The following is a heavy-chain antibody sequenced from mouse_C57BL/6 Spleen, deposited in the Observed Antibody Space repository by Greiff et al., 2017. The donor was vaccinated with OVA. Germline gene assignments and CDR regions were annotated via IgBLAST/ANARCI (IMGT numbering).Heavy chain of an antibody. J-gene: IGHJ2*01. CDR2: ISGGGGNT. V-gene: IGHV5-9*01. D-gene: IGHD1-1*01. CDR3: ARLCITTVGYYFDY. CDR1: GFTFSSYT. Sequence: EVMLVESGGGLVKPGGSLKLSCAASGFTFSSYTMSWVRQTPEKRLEWVATISGGGGNTYYPDSVKGRFTISRDNAKNTLYLQMSSLRSEDTALYYCARLCITTVGYYFDYWGQGTTLTVSS.